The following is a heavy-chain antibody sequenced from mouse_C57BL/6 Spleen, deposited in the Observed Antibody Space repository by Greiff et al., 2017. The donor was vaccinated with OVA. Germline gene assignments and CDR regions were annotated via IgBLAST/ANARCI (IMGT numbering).Heavy chain of an antibody. J-gene: IGHJ2*01. CDR2: INPNNGGT. CDR3: ARGGTGSVDY. D-gene: IGHD4-1*01. V-gene: IGHV1-26*01. Sequence: VQLKESGPELVKPGASVKISCKASGYTFTDYYMNWVKQSHGKSLEWIGDINPNNGGTSYNQKFKGKATLTVDKSSSTAYMELRSLTSEDSAVYYCARGGTGSVDYWGQGTTLTVSS. CDR1: GYTFTDYY.